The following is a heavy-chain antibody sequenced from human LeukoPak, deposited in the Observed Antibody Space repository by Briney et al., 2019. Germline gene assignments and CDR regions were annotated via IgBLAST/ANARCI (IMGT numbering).Heavy chain of an antibody. J-gene: IGHJ1*01. Sequence: KAGESLKISCKGSGYRFTDYWIAWVRQMPGKGLEWMGIIYPGDSDTRYSPSFRGQVIISADKSIRTAYLQWTSLKASDTAMYYCARHTGEGSHFQHWGQGSLVTVSS. CDR3: ARHTGEGSHFQH. D-gene: IGHD3-16*01. CDR2: IYPGDSDT. CDR1: GYRFTDYW. V-gene: IGHV5-51*01.